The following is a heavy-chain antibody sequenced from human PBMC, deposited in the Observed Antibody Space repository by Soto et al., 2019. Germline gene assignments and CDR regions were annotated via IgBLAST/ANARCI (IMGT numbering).Heavy chain of an antibody. V-gene: IGHV4-30-2*01. J-gene: IGHJ4*02. CDR3: ARVAAARPGRSSPFDY. D-gene: IGHD6-6*01. CDR2: IYHSGST. CDR1: GCSISSGGYS. Sequence: PXETLALTCAVSGCSISSGGYSWSWIRQPPGKGLEWIGYIYHSGSTYYNPSLKSRVTISVDRSKNQFSLKLSSVTAADTAVYYCARVAAARPGRSSPFDYWGQGTLVTVSS.